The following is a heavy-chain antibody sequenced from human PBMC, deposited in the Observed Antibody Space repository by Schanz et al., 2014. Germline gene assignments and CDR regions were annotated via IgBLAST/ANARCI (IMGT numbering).Heavy chain of an antibody. CDR2: MSYDGSNK. Sequence: EQVLESGGGFVQPGGSLRLSCATSGFTFTTFAMTWVRQAPGKGLEWVAVMSYDGSNKYYADSVKGRFTISRDNSKNTLYLQMNSLRAEDTAVYYCAKEKEEVAADGSFFDYWGQGTLVTDSS. CDR3: AKEKEEVAADGSFFDY. CDR1: GFTFTTFA. V-gene: IGHV3-30-3*01. D-gene: IGHD6-13*01. J-gene: IGHJ4*02.